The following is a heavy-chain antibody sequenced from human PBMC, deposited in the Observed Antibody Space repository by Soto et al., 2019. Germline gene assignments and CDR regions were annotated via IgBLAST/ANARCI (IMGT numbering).Heavy chain of an antibody. CDR3: ARVSDY. Sequence: QGMLQQWGAGRLKPSETLSLTCAVYGGSFIDYSWGWIRQSPGTGLEWIGEINHSGSANYNPSLKSRVTISVDTSKNQFSLKLYSVTAADAAVYYCARVSDYWSQGTLVTVSS. J-gene: IGHJ4*02. CDR1: GGSFIDYS. V-gene: IGHV4-34*01. CDR2: INHSGSA.